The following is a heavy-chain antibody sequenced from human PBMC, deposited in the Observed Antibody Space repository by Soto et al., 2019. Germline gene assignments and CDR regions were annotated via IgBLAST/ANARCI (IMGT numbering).Heavy chain of an antibody. Sequence: QVQLVQSGAEVKKPGSSVKVSCKASGGTFSSYTISWVRQAPGQGLEWMGRIIPILGIANYAQKFQGRVTITADKCTITAYRELSRVRSEVKAVYYCGGDGGKGEYSGEDTGGYWGQGTLVTVSS. CDR3: GGDGGKGEYSGEDTGGY. D-gene: IGHD5-12*01. CDR1: GGTFSSYT. V-gene: IGHV1-69*08. CDR2: IIPILGIA. J-gene: IGHJ4*02.